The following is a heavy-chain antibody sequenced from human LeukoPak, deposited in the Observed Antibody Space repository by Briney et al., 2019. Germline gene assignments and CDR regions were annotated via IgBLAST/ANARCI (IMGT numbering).Heavy chain of an antibody. J-gene: IGHJ4*02. CDR2: ISSSSSSL. CDR3: ARTGSSSCLGHD. D-gene: IGHD6-13*01. CDR1: GFTLSIYT. V-gene: IGHV3-21*01. Sequence: PGGSLRLSCAASGFTLSIYTMNWVRQAPGKGLEWVSSISSSSSSLYYADSVKGRFTISRDNAKNSLFLQMNSLRAEDTAVYYCARTGSSSCLGHDWGQGTLVTVSS.